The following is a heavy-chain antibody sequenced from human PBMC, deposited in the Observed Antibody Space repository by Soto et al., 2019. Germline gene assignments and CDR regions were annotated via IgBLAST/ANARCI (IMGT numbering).Heavy chain of an antibody. CDR2: IYYSGST. CDR1: GGPISSYY. Sequence: SETLSLTCTVSGGPISSYYWIWILQPPGKGLEWIGYIYYSGSTNYNPSLKSRVTISVDTSKNQFSLKLSSVTAADTAVYYCARGHDYGDYPNWFDPWGQGTLVTVSS. J-gene: IGHJ5*02. V-gene: IGHV4-59*01. CDR3: ARGHDYGDYPNWFDP. D-gene: IGHD4-17*01.